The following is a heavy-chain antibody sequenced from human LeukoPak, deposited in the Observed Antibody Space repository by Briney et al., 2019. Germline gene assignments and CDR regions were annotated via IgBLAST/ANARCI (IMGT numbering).Heavy chain of an antibody. V-gene: IGHV3-23*01. CDR2: IGARDGRT. CDR3: AKGLYDYALDV. Sequence: GGSLRLSCAASGFTFRNYAMTWVRQAPGKGLAWVALIGARDGRTYYADPVKGRFTISRDNFKNTLYLQMNSLRAEDTAIYYCAKGLYDYALDVWGQGTAVTVSS. CDR1: GFTFRNYA. J-gene: IGHJ6*02.